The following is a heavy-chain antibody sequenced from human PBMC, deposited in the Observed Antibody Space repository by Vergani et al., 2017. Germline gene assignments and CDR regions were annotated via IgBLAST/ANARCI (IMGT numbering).Heavy chain of an antibody. CDR3: AIDRGDSSSWYGWFDP. Sequence: QFKLMQSAAEVKKPESSVKVSCKASEGTFRSYAISWVRQAPGRGLDWMGRIIPIFGTANSAQKFQGRVTITADESTSTAYMELSSLRSEAPAVYYCAIDRGDSSSWYGWFDPWGQGTLVTVSS. J-gene: IGHJ5*02. D-gene: IGHD6-13*01. CDR1: EGTFRSYA. CDR2: IIPIFGTA. V-gene: IGHV1-69*13.